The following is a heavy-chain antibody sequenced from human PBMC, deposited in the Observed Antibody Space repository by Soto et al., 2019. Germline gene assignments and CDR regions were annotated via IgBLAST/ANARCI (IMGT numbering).Heavy chain of an antibody. D-gene: IGHD2-21*02. CDR2: INAGNGNT. CDR1: GYTFTSYA. V-gene: IGHV1-3*01. J-gene: IGHJ4*01. Sequence: ASVKVSCKASGYTFTSYAMHWVRQAPGQRLEWMGWINAGNGNTKYSQKFQGRVTITRDTSASTAYLEMSSLRSEDSAVYYCAKAYGSGGYSYMFDYWGHGTLVTVSS. CDR3: AKAYGSGGYSYMFDY.